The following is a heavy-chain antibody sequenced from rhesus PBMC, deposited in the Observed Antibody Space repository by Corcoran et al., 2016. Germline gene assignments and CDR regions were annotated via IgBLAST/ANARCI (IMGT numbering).Heavy chain of an antibody. CDR3: ARRYYNIGTGYVFDY. J-gene: IGHJ4*01. D-gene: IGHD3-3*01. V-gene: IGHV4-127*01. CDR2: IFYSGRS. Sequence: QVQLQESGPGLVKPSETLSLTCAASGYSISRGFGWSWIRQPPGKGLEWIGYIFYSGRSYDTPSFKSRVTIAKDTLQNQFSRKLSSVTAADTAVYYCARRYYNIGTGYVFDYWGQGVLVTVSA. CDR1: GYSISRGFG.